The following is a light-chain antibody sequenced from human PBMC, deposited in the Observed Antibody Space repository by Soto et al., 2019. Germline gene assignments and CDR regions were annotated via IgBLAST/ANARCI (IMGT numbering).Light chain of an antibody. Sequence: QSVLTQPPSASGTPGQRVTISCSGGSSNIGSNTVNWYQHLPGTAPRLLIYINNQRPSGVPDRFSGSRSGTSASLAIVGLRSEDEAVYYCAAWDASLSACVFGNGTKLTVL. CDR2: INN. V-gene: IGLV1-44*01. CDR3: AAWDASLSACV. CDR1: SSNIGSNT. J-gene: IGLJ1*01.